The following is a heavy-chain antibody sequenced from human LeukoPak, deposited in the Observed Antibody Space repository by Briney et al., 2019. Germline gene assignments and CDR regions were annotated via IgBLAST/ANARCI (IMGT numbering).Heavy chain of an antibody. CDR1: GYSISSGYY. D-gene: IGHD6-19*01. CDR3: ARRGRDKARLGYYYYYMDV. Sequence: KPSETLSLTSAASGYSISSGYYWGWSRQPPGKGLVWVGIFYRSWSTYSNPSLKSRVTITVDTSKNQFSLKLSSVTDADTAVYYCARRGRDKARLGYYYYYMDVWGKGTTVTVSS. J-gene: IGHJ6*03. CDR2: FYRSWST. V-gene: IGHV4-38-2*01.